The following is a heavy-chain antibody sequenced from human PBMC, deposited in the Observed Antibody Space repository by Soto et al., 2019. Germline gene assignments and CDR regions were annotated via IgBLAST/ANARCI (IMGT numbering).Heavy chain of an antibody. V-gene: IGHV4-39*01. CDR2: IYYSGST. D-gene: IGHD3-22*01. CDR3: ARGSNDYYDSSGYYSFAFDI. CDR1: GGSISSSSYY. Sequence: QLQLQESGPGLVKPSETLSLTCTVSGGSISSSSYYWGWIRQPPGKGLEWIGSIYYSGSTYYNPSLKSRVTIPVDTSKNQFSLKLSSVTAADTAVYYCARGSNDYYDSSGYYSFAFDIWGQGTMVTVSS. J-gene: IGHJ3*02.